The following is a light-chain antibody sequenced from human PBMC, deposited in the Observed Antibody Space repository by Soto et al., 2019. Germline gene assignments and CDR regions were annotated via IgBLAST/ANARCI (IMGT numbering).Light chain of an antibody. CDR1: QSVRST. J-gene: IGKJ1*01. Sequence: EKVLTQSPATLAVSPGERATLSCRASQSVRSTLAWYQQKPGQAPRLLIYDASTRATGIPARFSGSGSGTEFTLTISSLQSEDFAVYYCQQYDNWTRTFGQGTKVEIK. CDR2: DAS. CDR3: QQYDNWTRT. V-gene: IGKV3-15*01.